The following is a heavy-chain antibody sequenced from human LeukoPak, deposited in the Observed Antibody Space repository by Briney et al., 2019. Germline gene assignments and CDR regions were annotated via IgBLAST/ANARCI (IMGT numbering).Heavy chain of an antibody. V-gene: IGHV3-30*02. J-gene: IGHJ4*02. Sequence: PGGSLRLSCAASGFTFSSYDMHWVRQAPGKGLEWVAFIRYDGSIKYYADSVKGRFTISGDNSKNTLYLQMNSLRAEDTAVYYCAKDRRVESGSYYRAMVDYWGQGTLVTVSS. D-gene: IGHD1-26*01. CDR3: AKDRRVESGSYYRAMVDY. CDR1: GFTFSSYD. CDR2: IRYDGSIK.